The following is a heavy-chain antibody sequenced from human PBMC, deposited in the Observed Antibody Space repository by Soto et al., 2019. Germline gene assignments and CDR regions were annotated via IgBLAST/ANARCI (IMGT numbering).Heavy chain of an antibody. V-gene: IGHV3-73*01. CDR1: GFTFSGSA. D-gene: IGHD4-17*01. CDR3: TRPDYGDSTGYGMDV. J-gene: IGHJ6*02. CDR2: IRSKANSYAT. Sequence: QLGGSLRLSCAASGFTFSGSALQWVRQASGKGLEWAGRIRSKANSYATAYAASVKGRFTISRDDSKNTAYLQMNSLKTEDTAVYYCTRPDYGDSTGYGMDVWGQGTTVTVSS.